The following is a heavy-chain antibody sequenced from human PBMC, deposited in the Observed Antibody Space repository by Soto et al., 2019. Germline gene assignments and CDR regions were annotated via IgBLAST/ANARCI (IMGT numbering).Heavy chain of an antibody. CDR1: GGSISSSSYY. V-gene: IGHV4-39*01. CDR2: IYYSGST. CDR3: ARQESDLHYYYGMDV. Sequence: SETLSLTCTVSGGSISSSSYYWGWIRQPPGKGLEWIGSIYYSGSTYYNPSLKSRVTISVDTSKNQFSLKLSSVTAADTAVYYCARQESDLHYYYGMDVWGQGTTVTVSS. D-gene: IGHD3-10*01. J-gene: IGHJ6*02.